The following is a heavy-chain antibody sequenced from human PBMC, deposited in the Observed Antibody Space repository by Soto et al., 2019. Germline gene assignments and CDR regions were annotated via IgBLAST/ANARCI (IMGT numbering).Heavy chain of an antibody. V-gene: IGHV3-21*01. CDR2: ISRSSSYI. CDR3: ARDPGGIASSGVYFQY. D-gene: IGHD3-3*01. CDR1: GFTFSDYT. J-gene: IGHJ1*01. Sequence: EVQLVESGGGLVKPGGSLRLSCAASGFTFSDYTMNWVRQAPGKGLEWVSSISRSSSYIYYADSVKGRFTISRDNAKNSLYLQMNSLRVDDTAIYYCARDPGGIASSGVYFQYWGQVTLVTVSS.